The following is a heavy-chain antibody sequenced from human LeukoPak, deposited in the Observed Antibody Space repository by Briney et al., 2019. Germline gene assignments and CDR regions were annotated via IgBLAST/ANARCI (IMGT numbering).Heavy chain of an antibody. Sequence: TGGSLRLSCAASGFTFSSYWMSWVRQAPGKGLEWVANIKQDGSEKYYVDSVKGRFTISRDNAKNSLYLQMNSLRAEDTAVYYRARVGWLLPPDYWGQGTLVTVSS. CDR3: ARVGWLLPPDY. J-gene: IGHJ4*02. V-gene: IGHV3-7*01. D-gene: IGHD3-22*01. CDR1: GFTFSSYW. CDR2: IKQDGSEK.